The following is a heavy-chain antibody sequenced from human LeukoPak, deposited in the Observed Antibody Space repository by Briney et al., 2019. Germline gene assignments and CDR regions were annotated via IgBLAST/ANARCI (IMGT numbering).Heavy chain of an antibody. CDR1: GFTFSSYS. CDR3: ARGADDYGDYEAYAFDI. Sequence: GGSLRLSCAASGFTFSSYSMNWVRQAPGKGLEWVSSISSSSSYIYYADSVKGRFTISRDNAKNSLYLQMNSLRAEDTAVYYCARGADDYGDYEAYAFDIWGQGTMVTVSS. D-gene: IGHD4-17*01. CDR2: ISSSSSYI. J-gene: IGHJ3*02. V-gene: IGHV3-21*01.